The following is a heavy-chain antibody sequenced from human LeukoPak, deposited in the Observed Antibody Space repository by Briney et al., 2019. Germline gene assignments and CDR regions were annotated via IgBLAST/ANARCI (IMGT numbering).Heavy chain of an antibody. CDR3: AKVALGVYCSVGTCYSPYDY. CDR1: GFTFSNYA. D-gene: IGHD2-15*01. CDR2: ISGSNISGSGGRT. J-gene: IGHJ4*02. V-gene: IGHV3-23*01. Sequence: PGGSLRLSCAASGFTFSNYAMSWVRQAPGKGLEWVSTISGSNISGSGGRTYYADSVKGRFTISRDNSKNTVYLQMNSLRAEDTAVYYCAKVALGVYCSVGTCYSPYDYWGQGTLVTVSS.